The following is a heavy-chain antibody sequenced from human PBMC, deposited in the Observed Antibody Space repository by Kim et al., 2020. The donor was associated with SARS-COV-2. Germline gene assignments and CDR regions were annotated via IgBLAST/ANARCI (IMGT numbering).Heavy chain of an antibody. CDR3: AKDMPPYDSRGRVFDY. CDR1: GFTFSSYG. Sequence: GGSLRLSCAASGFTFSSYGMHWVRQAPGKGLEWVAVISYDGSNKYYADSVKGRFTISRDNSKNTLYLQMNSLRAEDTAVYYCAKDMPPYDSRGRVFDYWGQGTLVTVSS. J-gene: IGHJ4*02. V-gene: IGHV3-30*18. CDR2: ISYDGSNK. D-gene: IGHD3-22*01.